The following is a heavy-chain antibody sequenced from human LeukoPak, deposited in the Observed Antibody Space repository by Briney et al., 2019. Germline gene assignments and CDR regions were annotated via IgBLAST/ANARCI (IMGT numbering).Heavy chain of an antibody. V-gene: IGHV1-18*01. CDR3: VRDYYDSPPQDVFDI. CDR2: STAYSDKT. CDR1: GYTFTRFG. D-gene: IGHD3-22*01. Sequence: ASVKVSCKTSGYTFTRFGISWVRQAPGQGLERMGWSTAYSDKTNYAQKFRGRVAMTTDTSTSTAYMELWSLRSDDTAVYFCVRDYYDSPPQDVFDIWGQGTTVTVFS. J-gene: IGHJ3*02.